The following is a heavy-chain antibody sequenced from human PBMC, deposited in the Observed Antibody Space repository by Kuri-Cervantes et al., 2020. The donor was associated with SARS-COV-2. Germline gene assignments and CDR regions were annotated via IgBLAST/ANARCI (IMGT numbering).Heavy chain of an antibody. J-gene: IGHJ3*02. Sequence: SGPTLVKPTQTLTLTCTFSGFSLSTSGVGVGWIRQPPGKALEWLALIFWDDDKRYSPSLKSRLTITKDNSKNQVVLTMTNMDPVDTATYYCAHTPWIVGDDAFDIWGQGTMVTVSS. CDR2: IFWDDDK. CDR3: AHTPWIVGDDAFDI. CDR1: GFSLSTSGVG. V-gene: IGHV2-5*02. D-gene: IGHD3-22*01.